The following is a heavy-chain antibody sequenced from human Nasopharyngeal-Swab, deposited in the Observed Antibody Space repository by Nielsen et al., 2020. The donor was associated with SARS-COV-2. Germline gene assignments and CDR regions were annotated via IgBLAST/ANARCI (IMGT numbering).Heavy chain of an antibody. V-gene: IGHV5-51*01. Sequence: VRQMPGKGLEWMGIIYPGDSDTRYSPSFQGQVTISADKSISTAYLQWSSLKASDTAMYYCARRGYYDSSGYSPHNGWLDPWGQGTLVTVSS. D-gene: IGHD3-22*01. CDR3: ARRGYYDSSGYSPHNGWLDP. J-gene: IGHJ5*02. CDR2: IYPGDSDT.